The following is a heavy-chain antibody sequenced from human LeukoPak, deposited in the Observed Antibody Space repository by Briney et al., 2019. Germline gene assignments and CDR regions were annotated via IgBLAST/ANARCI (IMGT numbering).Heavy chain of an antibody. D-gene: IGHD2-21*01. CDR1: GFTVSSYY. Sequence: GGSLRLSCAASGFTVSSYYMSWVRQAPGKGLEWVGRIKPKTDGETTEYAAPVKDRFSISRDDSKSMMYLQMNSLKTEDTAVYYCITPLPYSAQGGQGTLVTVSS. V-gene: IGHV3-15*01. CDR3: ITPLPYSAQ. CDR2: IKPKTDGETT. J-gene: IGHJ4*02.